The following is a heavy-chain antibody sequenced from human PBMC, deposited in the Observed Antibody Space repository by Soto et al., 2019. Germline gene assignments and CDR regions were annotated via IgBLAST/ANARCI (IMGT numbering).Heavy chain of an antibody. J-gene: IGHJ4*02. V-gene: IGHV3-23*01. D-gene: IGHD1-26*01. CDR2: ISGGGSTK. CDR1: GFTFSSYV. Sequence: GGSLRLSCVGSGFTFSSYVLSWVRQAPGKGLEWVSGISGGGSTKYYADSVKGRFTISRDNSKNTLYLQMDSLRAEDTALYHCAKRTSYYGGFFDYWGQGTLVTVSS. CDR3: AKRTSYYGGFFDY.